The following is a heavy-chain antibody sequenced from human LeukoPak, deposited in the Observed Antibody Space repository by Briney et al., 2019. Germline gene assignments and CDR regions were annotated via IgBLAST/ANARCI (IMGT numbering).Heavy chain of an antibody. CDR2: IYYSGST. V-gene: IGHV4-59*01. CDR3: ASSDYGDYDKGFDY. CDR1: GGSISSYY. Sequence: PSETLSLTCTVSGGSISSYYWSWIRQPPGKGLEWIVYIYYSGSTNYNPSLKSRVTISVDTSKNQFSLKLSSVTAADTAVYYCASSDYGDYDKGFDYWGQGTLVTVSS. D-gene: IGHD4-17*01. J-gene: IGHJ4*02.